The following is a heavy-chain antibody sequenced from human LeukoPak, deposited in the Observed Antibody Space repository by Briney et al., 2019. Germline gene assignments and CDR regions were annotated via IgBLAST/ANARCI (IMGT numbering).Heavy chain of an antibody. D-gene: IGHD4-17*01. Sequence: SETLSLTCTVSGGSISSGDYYWSWIRQPPGKGLEWIGYIYYSRSTYYNPSLKSRVTISVDTSKNQFSLKLSSVTAADTAVYYCARYTVTTIGFDPWGQGTLVTVSS. V-gene: IGHV4-30-4*01. CDR1: GGSISSGDYY. J-gene: IGHJ5*02. CDR2: IYYSRST. CDR3: ARYTVTTIGFDP.